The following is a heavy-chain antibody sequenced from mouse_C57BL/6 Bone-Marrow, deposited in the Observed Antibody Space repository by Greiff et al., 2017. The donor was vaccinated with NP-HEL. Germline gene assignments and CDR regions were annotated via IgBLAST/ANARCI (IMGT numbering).Heavy chain of an antibody. CDR1: GYTFTSYW. V-gene: IGHV1-55*01. CDR3: ARREGTTHYFDY. Sequence: QVQLKQPGAELVKPGASVKMSCKASGYTFTSYWITWVKQRPGQGLEWIGDIYPGSGSTNYNEKFKSKATLTVDTSSSTAYMQLSSLTSEDSAVYYCARREGTTHYFDYWGQGTTLTVSS. D-gene: IGHD2-14*01. CDR2: IYPGSGST. J-gene: IGHJ2*01.